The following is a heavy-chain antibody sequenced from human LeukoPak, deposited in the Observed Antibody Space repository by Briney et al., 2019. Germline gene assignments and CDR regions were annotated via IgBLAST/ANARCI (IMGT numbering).Heavy chain of an antibody. V-gene: IGHV6-1*01. D-gene: IGHD5-24*01. J-gene: IGHJ4*02. Sequence: SQTLSLTCAISGDSFSRNNAAWNWIRQSPSRGLEWLGKTYYRSKWYNDYAVSVKSQITINPDTSKNQFSLHLSSVTPEDTAVYYCARDQGAYNLWGQGTLVTVSS. CDR3: ARDQGAYNL. CDR1: GDSFSRNNAA. CDR2: TYYRSKWYN.